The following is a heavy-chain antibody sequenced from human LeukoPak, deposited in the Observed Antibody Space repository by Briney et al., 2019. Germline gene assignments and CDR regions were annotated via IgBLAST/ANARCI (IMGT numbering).Heavy chain of an antibody. CDR2: ISGSGDTT. J-gene: IGHJ4*02. CDR3: ARRSGIAVAGAFDH. Sequence: QAGGPLRLSCAASGFTFSNYAMRWVRQAPGKGLEWVSGISGSGDTTYDADSVKGRFTISRDNSKNTLYLQMNSLRAEDTAVYYCARRSGIAVAGAFDHWGQGTLVTVSS. V-gene: IGHV3-23*01. D-gene: IGHD6-19*01. CDR1: GFTFSNYA.